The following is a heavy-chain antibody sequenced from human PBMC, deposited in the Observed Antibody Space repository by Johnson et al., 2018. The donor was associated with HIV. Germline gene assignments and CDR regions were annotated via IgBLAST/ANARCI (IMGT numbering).Heavy chain of an antibody. D-gene: IGHD3-3*01. V-gene: IGHV3-15*01. CDR1: GFTFNNAW. Sequence: VQLVESGGGLVKPGGSLRLSCAASGFTFNNAWMSWVRQAPGKGLEWVGRIKSKTDGGTTDYAAPVKGRFTISRDDSKNTVYLQLNSLKTEDTAVYYCTTDLSPGVGAFDIWGQGIMVTVSS. CDR3: TTDLSPGVGAFDI. CDR2: IKSKTDGGTT. J-gene: IGHJ3*02.